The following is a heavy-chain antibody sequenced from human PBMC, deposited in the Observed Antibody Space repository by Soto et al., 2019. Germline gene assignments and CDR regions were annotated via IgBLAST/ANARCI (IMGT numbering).Heavy chain of an antibody. Sequence: EVHLVESGGGLVKPGESLRLSCVASGFTFKNYNMNWVRQAPGKGLEWVSSIGGSDTFTYYADSVKGRFTISRDNAKSSLFLQMNSLRDEDTAVYFCVRDGSLLGMTRWGQGTLVTVSS. D-gene: IGHD3-10*01. V-gene: IGHV3-21*01. J-gene: IGHJ4*02. CDR2: IGGSDTFT. CDR3: VRDGSLLGMTR. CDR1: GFTFKNYN.